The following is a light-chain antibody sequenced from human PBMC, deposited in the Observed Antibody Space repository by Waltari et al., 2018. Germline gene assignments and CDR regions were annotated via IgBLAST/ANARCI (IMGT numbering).Light chain of an antibody. J-gene: IGKJ4*01. Sequence: EVVLTQSPATLSLSPGERATLPCRASQSVSYYLAWYQHKPCQAPRLLIYDASNRATGIPARFSGSGSGTDFTLTISSLEPEDFAVYYCQQRTNWPLTFGGGTKVEI. CDR3: QQRTNWPLT. CDR1: QSVSYY. V-gene: IGKV3-11*01. CDR2: DAS.